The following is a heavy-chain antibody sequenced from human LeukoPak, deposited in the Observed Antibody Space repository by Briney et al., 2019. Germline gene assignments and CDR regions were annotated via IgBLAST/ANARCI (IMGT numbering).Heavy chain of an antibody. J-gene: IGHJ4*02. Sequence: PGGSLRLSCAASGFTFSSYSMNWVRQAPGKGLEWVSFISSSSAHINYTDSVKGRFTISRDNPRNSLYLQMNSLRAEDTAVYYCARDIGGSYTAIDYWGQGTLVTVSS. CDR2: ISSSSAHI. CDR1: GFTFSSYS. V-gene: IGHV3-21*01. D-gene: IGHD1-26*01. CDR3: ARDIGGSYTAIDY.